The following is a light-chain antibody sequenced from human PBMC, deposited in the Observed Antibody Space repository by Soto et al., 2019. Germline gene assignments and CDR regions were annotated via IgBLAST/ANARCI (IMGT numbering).Light chain of an antibody. J-gene: IGKJ5*01. CDR3: QQYGSSPRVT. Sequence: EIVMTQSPATLSVSPWERATLSGRSIQSVSSSYLALYQQKPGQAPRLLIYGASSRATGIPDRFSGSGSGTDFTLTISRLEPEDFAVYYCQQYGSSPRVTVGQGTRLEIK. CDR1: QSVSSSY. V-gene: IGKV3-20*01. CDR2: GAS.